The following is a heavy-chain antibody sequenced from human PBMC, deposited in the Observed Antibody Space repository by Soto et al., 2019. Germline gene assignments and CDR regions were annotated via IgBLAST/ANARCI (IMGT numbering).Heavy chain of an antibody. D-gene: IGHD6-19*01. CDR1: GGSFRRYG. V-gene: IGHV1-69*12. CDR2: IIPIFGTT. Sequence: QVQLVQSGAEVKKPGSSVKVSCKASGGSFRRYGISWVRQAPGQGLEWMGGIIPIFGTTSYAQKFQGRVTFTADESTSTAYMELSSLRSEDTAVYYCARNGNPSGWYYFDYWGQGMLVTVSS. CDR3: ARNGNPSGWYYFDY. J-gene: IGHJ4*02.